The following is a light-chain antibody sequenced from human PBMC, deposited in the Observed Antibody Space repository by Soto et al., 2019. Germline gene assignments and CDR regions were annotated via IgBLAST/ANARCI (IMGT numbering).Light chain of an antibody. CDR3: QQSYSTPRT. J-gene: IGKJ1*01. CDR1: QSISTY. Sequence: DIQMTQSPSSLSASVGDRVTITCRASQSISTYLNWYQQKPQKAPKLLIYAASSLQSGVPSRFSGSGSGTDFTLTISSLQPEDFATYYCQQSYSTPRTFGQGTKVDNK. V-gene: IGKV1-39*01. CDR2: AAS.